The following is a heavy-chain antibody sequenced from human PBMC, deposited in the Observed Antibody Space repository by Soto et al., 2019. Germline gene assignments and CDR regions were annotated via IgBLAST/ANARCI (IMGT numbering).Heavy chain of an antibody. Sequence: QVQLVESGGGVVQPGRSLRLSCEDSGFTFSSYGMHWVRQAPGKGLEWVAVISYDGSNKYYADSVKGRFTISRDNSKNTLYLQMNSLRAEDTAVYYCAKDLQQLCDYWGQGTLVTVSS. CDR2: ISYDGSNK. CDR1: GFTFSSYG. V-gene: IGHV3-30*18. CDR3: AKDLQQLCDY. D-gene: IGHD6-13*01. J-gene: IGHJ4*02.